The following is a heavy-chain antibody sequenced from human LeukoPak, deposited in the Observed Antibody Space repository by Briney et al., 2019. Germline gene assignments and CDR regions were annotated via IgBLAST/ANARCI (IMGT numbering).Heavy chain of an antibody. CDR3: AREGGIGGRADAFDI. CDR1: GLTFSNYA. CDR2: INWNGGST. D-gene: IGHD3-16*02. Sequence: GGSLRLSCAASGLTFSNYATTWVRQAPGKGLEWVSGINWNGGSTGYADSVKGRFTISRDNAKNSLYLQMNSLRAEDTALYYCAREGGIGGRADAFDIWGQGTMVTVSS. V-gene: IGHV3-20*04. J-gene: IGHJ3*02.